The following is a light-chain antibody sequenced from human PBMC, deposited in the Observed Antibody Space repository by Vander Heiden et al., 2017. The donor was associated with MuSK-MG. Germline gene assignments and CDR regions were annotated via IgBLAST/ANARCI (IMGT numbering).Light chain of an antibody. CDR2: KDS. Sequence: SYELTQPPSVSVSPGQTARITCSGDALPKQYAYWYQQKPGQDPVLVIYKDSERPSGIPERFSGSSSGTTVTLTISGVQAGDEADYYCQSADSSGTYVFGTGTKVTVL. V-gene: IGLV3-25*03. CDR1: ALPKQY. CDR3: QSADSSGTYV. J-gene: IGLJ1*01.